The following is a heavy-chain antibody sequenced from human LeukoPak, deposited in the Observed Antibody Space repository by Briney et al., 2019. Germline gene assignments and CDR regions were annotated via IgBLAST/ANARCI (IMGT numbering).Heavy chain of an antibody. V-gene: IGHV4-39*07. CDR2: IYYSGST. D-gene: IGHD3-10*01. J-gene: IGHJ6*03. Sequence: SETLSLTCTVSGGSISSSSYYWGWIRQPPGKGLEWIGSIYYSGSTYYNPSLKSRVTISVDTSKNQFSLKLSSVTAADTAVYYCARDATLVRGVNSYYYMDVWGKGTTVTISS. CDR3: ARDATLVRGVNSYYYMDV. CDR1: GGSISSSSYY.